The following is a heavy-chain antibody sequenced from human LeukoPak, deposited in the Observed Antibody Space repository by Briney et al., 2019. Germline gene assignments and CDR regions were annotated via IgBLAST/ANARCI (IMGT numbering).Heavy chain of an antibody. CDR3: ASDSSGWYLGDAFDI. CDR2: IYYSGST. D-gene: IGHD6-19*01. CDR1: GGSISSYY. J-gene: IGHJ3*02. V-gene: IGHV4-59*01. Sequence: SENLSLTCTVSGGSISSYYWSWIRQPPGKGLEWIGYIYYSGSTNYNPSLKSRVTISVDTSKNQFSLKLSSVTAADTAVYYCASDSSGWYLGDAFDIWGQGTMVTVSS.